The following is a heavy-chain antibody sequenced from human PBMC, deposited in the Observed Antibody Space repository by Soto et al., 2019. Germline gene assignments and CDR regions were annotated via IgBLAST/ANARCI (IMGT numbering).Heavy chain of an antibody. J-gene: IGHJ6*01. D-gene: IGHD3-10*01. CDR1: GGSISSYY. V-gene: IGHV4-4*07. Sequence: PSETLSLTCTVSGGSISSYYVSWIRQSAGKGLEWIGRIDTSGTTNYNPPLKSRVTMSVDASKNHFSLNLSSVTAADTAVYYCARGPRGYVYYHGMDVWGQGTTVTVSS. CDR2: IDTSGTT. CDR3: ARGPRGYVYYHGMDV.